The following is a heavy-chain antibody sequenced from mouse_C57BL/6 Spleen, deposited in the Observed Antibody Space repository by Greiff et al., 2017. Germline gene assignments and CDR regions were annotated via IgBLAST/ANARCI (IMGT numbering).Heavy chain of an antibody. CDR3: ARHGTHYYGSSYDAMDY. CDR1: GYTFTEYT. Sequence: QVQLKESGAELVKPGASVKLSCKASGYTFTEYTIHWVKQRSGQGLEWIGWFYPGSGSTKYNEKFKDKATLTADKSSSTAYMELSRLTSEDSAVYFCARHGTHYYGSSYDAMDYWGQGTSVTVSS. V-gene: IGHV1-62-2*01. D-gene: IGHD1-1*01. J-gene: IGHJ4*01. CDR2: FYPGSGST.